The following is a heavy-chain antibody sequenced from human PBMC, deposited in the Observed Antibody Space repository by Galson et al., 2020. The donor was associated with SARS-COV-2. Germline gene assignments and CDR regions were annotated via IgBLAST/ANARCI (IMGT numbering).Heavy chain of an antibody. Sequence: SETLSLTCAVYGGSFSGYYWSWIRQPPGKGLEWIGEINHSGSTNYNPSLKSRVTISVDTSKNQFSLKLSSVTAADTAVYYCARGVYRRGITMVRALVGRWFDPWGQGTLVTVSS. CDR1: GGSFSGYY. J-gene: IGHJ5*02. V-gene: IGHV4-34*01. CDR3: ARGVYRRGITMVRALVGRWFDP. CDR2: INHSGST. D-gene: IGHD3-10*01.